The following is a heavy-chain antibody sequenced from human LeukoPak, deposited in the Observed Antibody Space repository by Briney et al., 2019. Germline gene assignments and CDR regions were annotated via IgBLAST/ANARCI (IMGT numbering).Heavy chain of an antibody. CDR3: ARQYCNGGSCYSGDLVDH. Sequence: ASVKVSCKASGHTFTSYGMNWVRQAPGQGLEWMGWISGYNGNTNYAQKLQGRVTMTTDTSTTTAYMELRSLRSDDTAVYYCARQYCNGGSCYSGDLVDHWGQGTLVTVSS. CDR2: ISGYNGNT. V-gene: IGHV1-18*01. D-gene: IGHD2-15*01. J-gene: IGHJ4*02. CDR1: GHTFTSYG.